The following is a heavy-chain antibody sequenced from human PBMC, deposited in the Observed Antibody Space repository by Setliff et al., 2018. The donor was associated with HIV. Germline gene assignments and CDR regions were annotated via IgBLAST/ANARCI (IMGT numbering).Heavy chain of an antibody. D-gene: IGHD3-3*01. J-gene: IGHJ4*02. CDR2: INAGNGNT. Sequence: ASVKVSCKASGYTFTSYAMHWVRQAPGQRLEWMGWINAGNGNTKYSQKFQGRVTITRNTSISTAYMELSSLRSEDTAVYYCARGRRIDDFWSGYFSRYYFEYWGQGTLVTVSS. CDR1: GYTFTSYA. V-gene: IGHV1-3*01. CDR3: ARGRRIDDFWSGYFSRYYFEY.